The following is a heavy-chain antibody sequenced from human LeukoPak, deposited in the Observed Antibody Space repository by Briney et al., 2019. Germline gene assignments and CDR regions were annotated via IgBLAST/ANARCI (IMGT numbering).Heavy chain of an antibody. CDR1: GSRFTSYW. D-gene: IGHD1-14*01. Sequence: GASLKISCKGSGSRFTSYWIGWVRQMPGKGLEWMGIIYPGDSDARYSPSFQGQVTISADKSISTAYLQWSSLKASDTAMYYCARQGLGIRSPALDYWGQGTLVTVSS. V-gene: IGHV5-51*01. J-gene: IGHJ4*02. CDR3: ARQGLGIRSPALDY. CDR2: IYPGDSDA.